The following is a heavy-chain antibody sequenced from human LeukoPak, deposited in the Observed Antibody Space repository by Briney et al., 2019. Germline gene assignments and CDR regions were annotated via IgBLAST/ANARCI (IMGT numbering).Heavy chain of an antibody. V-gene: IGHV1-46*01. CDR1: GYTFTNYY. J-gene: IGHJ4*02. Sequence: ASVKVSCKASGYTFTNYYIHWVRQAPGQGLEWVGLINPNGGSTGYAQRFQGRVTVTTDTSTSTAYMELRSLRSDDTAVYYCARDIVGARLFDYWGQGTLATVSS. CDR3: ARDIVGARLFDY. CDR2: INPNGGST. D-gene: IGHD1-26*01.